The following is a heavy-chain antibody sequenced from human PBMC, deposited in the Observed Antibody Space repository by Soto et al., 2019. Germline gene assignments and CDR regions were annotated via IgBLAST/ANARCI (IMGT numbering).Heavy chain of an antibody. D-gene: IGHD3-3*01. V-gene: IGHV4-34*01. CDR2: INHSGST. Sequence: SETLSLTCAVYGGSSSGYYWGWTRQPPGKGLEWIGEINHSGSTNYNPSLKSRVTISVDTSKNQFSLKLSSVTAADTAVYYCARGNLDYDFWSGYDYYGMDVWGQGTTVTVSS. CDR1: GGSSSGYY. J-gene: IGHJ6*02. CDR3: ARGNLDYDFWSGYDYYGMDV.